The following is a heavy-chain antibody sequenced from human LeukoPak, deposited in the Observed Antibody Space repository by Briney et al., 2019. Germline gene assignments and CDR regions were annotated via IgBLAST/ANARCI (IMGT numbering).Heavy chain of an antibody. V-gene: IGHV1-18*01. CDR2: ISAYNGNT. CDR3: ARGGANIVVVPAATPIDY. Sequence: ASVKVSSKASGYTFTSYGISWVRQAPGQGLEWMGWISAYNGNTNYAQKLQGRVTMTTDTSTSTAYMELRSLRSDDTAVYYCARGGANIVVVPAATPIDYWGQGTLVTVSS. D-gene: IGHD2-2*01. J-gene: IGHJ4*02. CDR1: GYTFTSYG.